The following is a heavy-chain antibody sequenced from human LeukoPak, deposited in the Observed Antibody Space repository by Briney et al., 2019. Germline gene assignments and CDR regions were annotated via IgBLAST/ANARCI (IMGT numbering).Heavy chain of an antibody. CDR1: GGSLSSHY. J-gene: IGHJ6*03. Sequence: PSETLSLTCTVSGGSLSSHYWSWIRQPPGKGLEWIGYINNSGSTKYNPSLKSRVTISVDTSKNQFSLKLTSVTAADTAVYYCARGFLEWYKNFYYYYYMDVWGKGTTVTVSS. CDR2: INNSGST. V-gene: IGHV4-59*11. D-gene: IGHD3-3*01. CDR3: ARGFLEWYKNFYYYYYMDV.